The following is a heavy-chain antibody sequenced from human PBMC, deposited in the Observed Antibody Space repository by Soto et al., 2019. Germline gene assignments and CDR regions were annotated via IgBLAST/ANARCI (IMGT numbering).Heavy chain of an antibody. J-gene: IGHJ4*02. Sequence: ASGKVSCKVSGYTLTGLSMHWVRQAPGKGLEWMGGFDPEDGETIYAQKFQGRVTMTEDTSTDTAYMELSSLRSEDTAVYYCATYGCSGGSCYPGPFDYWRQGTLVPVSP. CDR3: ATYGCSGGSCYPGPFDY. CDR2: FDPEDGET. V-gene: IGHV1-24*01. D-gene: IGHD2-15*01. CDR1: GYTLTGLS.